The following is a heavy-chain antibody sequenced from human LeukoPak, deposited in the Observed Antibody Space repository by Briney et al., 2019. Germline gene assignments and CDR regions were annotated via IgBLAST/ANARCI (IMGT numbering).Heavy chain of an antibody. J-gene: IGHJ3*02. CDR2: ISAYNGNT. CDR3: ARDTDSSGWSGAFDI. Sequence: ASVKVSCKASGYTFTSYGISWVRQAPGQGLEWMGWISAYNGNTNYAQRFQGRVTMTRDTSTSTVYMELSSLRFEDTAVYYCARDTDSSGWSGAFDIWGQGTMVTVSS. V-gene: IGHV1-18*01. D-gene: IGHD6-19*01. CDR1: GYTFTSYG.